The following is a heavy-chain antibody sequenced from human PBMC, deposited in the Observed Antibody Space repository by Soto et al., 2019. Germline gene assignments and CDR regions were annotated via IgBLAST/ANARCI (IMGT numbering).Heavy chain of an antibody. CDR3: ARDRGGDFWVESERYFDY. CDR1: GFTFSSYW. CDR2: INSDGSST. J-gene: IGHJ4*02. V-gene: IGHV3-74*01. D-gene: IGHD3-3*01. Sequence: GGSLRLSCAASGFTFSSYWMHWVRQAPGKGLVWVSRINSDGSSTSYADSVKGRFTISRDNAKNTLYLQMNSLRAEDTAVYYCARDRGGDFWVESERYFDYWGQGTLVTVSS.